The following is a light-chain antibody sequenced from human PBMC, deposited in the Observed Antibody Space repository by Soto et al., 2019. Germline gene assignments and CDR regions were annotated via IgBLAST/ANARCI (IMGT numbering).Light chain of an antibody. CDR3: SSFAGSNNFPYV. J-gene: IGLJ1*01. V-gene: IGLV1-40*01. Sequence: QPVLTQPPSVSGAPGQTVTISCTGSSSNIGAGFDVHWYQQVPGTAPKLVLYSNTARPSGVPDRFSGSRSGNTASLTVSGLQAEDEADYYCSSFAGSNNFPYVFGTGTKLTVL. CDR1: SSNIGAGFD. CDR2: SNT.